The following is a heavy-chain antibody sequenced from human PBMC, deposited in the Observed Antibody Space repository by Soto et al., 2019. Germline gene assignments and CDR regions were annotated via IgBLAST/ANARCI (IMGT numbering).Heavy chain of an antibody. CDR2: IKEDGSER. V-gene: IGHV3-7*04. J-gene: IGHJ4*02. CDR1: GFTVSSYW. D-gene: IGHD3-10*01. CDR3: ARATGADKEDY. Sequence: EVQLVESGGGLVQPGGSLRLSCAASGFTVSSYWMSWVRQAPGKGLEWVANIKEDGSERYYLDSVKGRFTIPRDNAKNSLYLQMDSLRAEDTAVYYWARATGADKEDYWGQGTLVTVSS.